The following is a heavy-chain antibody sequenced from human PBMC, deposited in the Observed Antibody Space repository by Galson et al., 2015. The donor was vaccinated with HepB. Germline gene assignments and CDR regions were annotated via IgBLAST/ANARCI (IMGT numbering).Heavy chain of an antibody. Sequence: SVKVSCKASGYTFTSYYMHWVRQAPGQGLEWMGIINPSGGSTSYAQKFQGRVTMTRDTSTSTVYMELSSLRSEDTAVYYCARGGVDDSSGYADAFDIWGQGTMVTVSS. CDR1: GYTFTSYY. CDR3: ARGGVDDSSGYADAFDI. V-gene: IGHV1-46*01. CDR2: INPSGGST. J-gene: IGHJ3*02. D-gene: IGHD3-22*01.